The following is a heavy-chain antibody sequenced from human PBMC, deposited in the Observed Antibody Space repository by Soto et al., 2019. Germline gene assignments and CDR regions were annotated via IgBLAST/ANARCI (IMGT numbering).Heavy chain of an antibody. CDR3: ARRKDDYSSYWGGDYYGMDV. Sequence: SETLSLTCTVSGGSISSSSYYWGWIRQPPGKGLEWIGSIYYSGSTYYNPSLKSRVTISVDTSKNQFSLKLSSVTAADTAVYYCARRKDDYSSYWGGDYYGMDVWGQGTTVTVS. CDR2: IYYSGST. CDR1: GGSISSSSYY. D-gene: IGHD4-4*01. V-gene: IGHV4-39*01. J-gene: IGHJ6*02.